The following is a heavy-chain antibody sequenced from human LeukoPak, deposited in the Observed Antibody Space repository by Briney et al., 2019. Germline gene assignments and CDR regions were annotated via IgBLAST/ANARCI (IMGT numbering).Heavy chain of an antibody. CDR1: GFTFSSYS. CDR2: ISLSTSSI. J-gene: IGHJ4*02. CDR3: ARAGYCSGGSCYELDY. Sequence: GGSLRLSCEASGFTFSSYSMNWVRQAPGKGLEWVSYISLSTSSIYYADSVKGRFTVSRDNAKNSLYLQMNSLRAEDTAVYYCARAGYCSGGSCYELDYWGQGTLVTVSS. V-gene: IGHV3-48*01. D-gene: IGHD2-15*01.